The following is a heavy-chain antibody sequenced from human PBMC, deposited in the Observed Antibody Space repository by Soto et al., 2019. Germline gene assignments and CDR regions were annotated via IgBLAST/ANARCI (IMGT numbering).Heavy chain of an antibody. CDR1: GASIRRSY. V-gene: IGHV4-59*01. J-gene: IGHJ3*02. Sequence: QVQLQESDPGLVKPWETLSLTCTVSGASIRRSYWSWIRQSPGKGLEWIAYVYYTGKTNSNPSLSGLVTVSVDTSKNQLSLKLTSATAADTAVYYCARGFFETGTGHSNPFDIWGQGTRVTVSS. D-gene: IGHD1-7*01. CDR3: ARGFFETGTGHSNPFDI. CDR2: VYYTGKT.